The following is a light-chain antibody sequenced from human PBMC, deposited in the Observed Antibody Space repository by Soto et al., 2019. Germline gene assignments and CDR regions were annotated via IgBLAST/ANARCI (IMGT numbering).Light chain of an antibody. CDR1: QSVDSSF. Sequence: EIVLTQSPGFLSLSPGERATLSCRASQSVDSSFFAWYQQKPGQAPRLLIYGASKRATGIPDRFSGSGSGTDFTLTISRLEPEDFAVYYCQQYVSSVTFGQGPKVESK. CDR2: GAS. J-gene: IGKJ1*01. CDR3: QQYVSSVT. V-gene: IGKV3-20*01.